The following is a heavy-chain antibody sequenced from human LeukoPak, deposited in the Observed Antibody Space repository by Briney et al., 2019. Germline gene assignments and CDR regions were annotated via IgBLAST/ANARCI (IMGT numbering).Heavy chain of an antibody. V-gene: IGHV1-3*01. D-gene: IGHD5-24*01. CDR3: ARDRVRDGYNPEDD. CDR1: GYTFTFYA. Sequence: ASVKVSYKASGYTFTFYALHWVRQAPGQGLEWMGWINAGNGNTRYSQKFHDRLAITRDTSASTAYMELTSLRYEDTAVYYCARDRVRDGYNPEDDWGQGTLVTVSS. J-gene: IGHJ4*02. CDR2: INAGNGNT.